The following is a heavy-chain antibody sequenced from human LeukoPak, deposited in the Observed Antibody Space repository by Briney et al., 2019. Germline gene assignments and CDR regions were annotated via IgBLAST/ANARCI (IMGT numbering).Heavy chain of an antibody. CDR2: IKQDGSDK. J-gene: IGHJ1*01. Sequence: GGSLRLSCAASGFTFTKYWMTWVRQAPGKGLEWVGNIKQDGSDKNYMDSVKGRFTISRDNAKNILSLQMNSLRAEDTAVYYCAREPYGPGTYLQYWGQGTLVIVSS. V-gene: IGHV3-7*01. CDR1: GFTFTKYW. CDR3: AREPYGPGTYLQY. D-gene: IGHD3-10*01.